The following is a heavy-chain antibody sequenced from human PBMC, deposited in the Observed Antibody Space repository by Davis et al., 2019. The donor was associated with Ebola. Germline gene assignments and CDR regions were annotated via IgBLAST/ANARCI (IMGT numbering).Heavy chain of an antibody. V-gene: IGHV3-30*04. CDR3: AKKAVAVNYFDY. CDR1: GFTFSSYA. Sequence: GESLKISCAASGFTFSSYAMHWVRQAPGKGLEWVAVISYDGSNKYYADSVKGRFTISRDNSKNTLYLQMNSLRAEDTAVYYCAKKAVAVNYFDYWGQGTLVTVSS. CDR2: ISYDGSNK. J-gene: IGHJ4*02. D-gene: IGHD6-19*01.